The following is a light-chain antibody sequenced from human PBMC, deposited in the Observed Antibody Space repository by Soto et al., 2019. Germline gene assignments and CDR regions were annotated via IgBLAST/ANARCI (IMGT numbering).Light chain of an antibody. Sequence: QAVVTQPPSASGTPGQRVTISCSGSSSNIESNYVYWYQQLPGTAPRLLIYRNNQRPSGVPDRFSGSKSGTSASLAISALRSEDEADYYCTVWDASLRGRLFGGGTKLTVL. CDR3: TVWDASLRGRL. J-gene: IGLJ2*01. V-gene: IGLV1-47*01. CDR1: SSNIESNY. CDR2: RNN.